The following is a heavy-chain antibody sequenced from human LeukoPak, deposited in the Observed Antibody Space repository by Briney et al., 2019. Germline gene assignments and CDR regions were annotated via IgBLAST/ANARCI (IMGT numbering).Heavy chain of an antibody. Sequence: SETLSLTCTVSGGSISSSYYWGWIRQPPGKGLEWIGSIYFSGTTYYNPSLQSRVTISVDTAKNHFSLKLSSVTAADTATYYCARDAHCTGIACYSPYNWFDPWGQGTLVTVSS. CDR1: GGSISSSYY. CDR3: ARDAHCTGIACYSPYNWFDP. CDR2: IYFSGTT. D-gene: IGHD2-15*01. V-gene: IGHV4-39*07. J-gene: IGHJ5*02.